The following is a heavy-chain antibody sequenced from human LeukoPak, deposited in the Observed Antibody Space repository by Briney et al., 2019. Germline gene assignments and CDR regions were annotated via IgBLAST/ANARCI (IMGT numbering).Heavy chain of an antibody. CDR2: ISAYNGNT. Sequence: ASVKVSCKVSGYTLTSYGISWVRPAPGRGREWVGWISAYNGNTNYAQKVQGRVTMTTDTSTSTAYMELRSLRSDDTAVYYCARIAAAGTFFDYWGQGTLVTVSS. V-gene: IGHV1-18*01. CDR1: GYTLTSYG. J-gene: IGHJ4*02. D-gene: IGHD6-13*01. CDR3: ARIAAAGTFFDY.